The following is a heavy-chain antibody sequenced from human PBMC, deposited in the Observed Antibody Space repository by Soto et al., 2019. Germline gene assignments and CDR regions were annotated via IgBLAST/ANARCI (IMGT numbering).Heavy chain of an antibody. CDR2: IYDSGST. J-gene: IGHJ5*02. Sequence: SDTLSLTFTVSGGSISSYYWSWIRQPPGKGLEWIVYIYDSGSTNYNPSLKSRVTISVDTSKNQFSLKLSSVTAADTAVYYCARAMEYYDFWSGYGHYNWFDXWGQGTLVTVSX. CDR3: ARAMEYYDFWSGYGHYNWFDX. D-gene: IGHD3-3*01. CDR1: GGSISSYY. V-gene: IGHV4-59*01.